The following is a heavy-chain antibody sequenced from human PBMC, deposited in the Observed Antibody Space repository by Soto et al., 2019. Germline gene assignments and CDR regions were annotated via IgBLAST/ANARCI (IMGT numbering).Heavy chain of an antibody. D-gene: IGHD3-3*01. CDR3: AKAVYIDFWSGPYYYYYYGMDV. V-gene: IGHV3-30*18. CDR2: ISYDGSNK. J-gene: IGHJ6*02. CDR1: GFTFSSYG. Sequence: PGGSLRLSCAASGFTFSSYGMHWVRQAPGKGLEWVAVISYDGSNKYYADSVKGRFTISRDNSKNTLYLQMNSLRAEDTAVYYCAKAVYIDFWSGPYYYYYYGMDVWGQGTTVTVSS.